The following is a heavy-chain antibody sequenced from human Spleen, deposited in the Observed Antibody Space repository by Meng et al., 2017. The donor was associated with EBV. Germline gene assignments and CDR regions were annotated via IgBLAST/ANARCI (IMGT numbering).Heavy chain of an antibody. J-gene: IGHJ4*02. Sequence: QGQHHEPGPGLGDPSGTQSLTCTVSGGSISRSHWWTWVRQPPGKGLEWIGEIYHSGSTTYNPSLKSRVTISIPKSKNQFSLKLTSVTAADTAVYFCARGRFTIAEPTAFDYWGQGALVTVSS. V-gene: IGHV4-4*02. D-gene: IGHD6-13*01. CDR2: IYHSGST. CDR3: ARGRFTIAEPTAFDY. CDR1: GGSISRSHW.